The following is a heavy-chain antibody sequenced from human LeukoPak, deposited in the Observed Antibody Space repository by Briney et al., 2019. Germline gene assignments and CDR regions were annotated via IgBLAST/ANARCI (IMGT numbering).Heavy chain of an antibody. J-gene: IGHJ5*01. CDR3: ARGSPWFFYESILRVRFDP. D-gene: IGHD3-22*01. CDR1: GGSFSGYY. Sequence: PSETLSLTCAVYGGSFSGYYWSWIRQPPGKGLEWIGEINHSGSTNYNPSLKSRVTTSVDTSKNQFSLKLSSVTAADTVVYYGARGSPWFFYESILRVRFDPWGQGTLVT. V-gene: IGHV4-34*01. CDR2: INHSGST.